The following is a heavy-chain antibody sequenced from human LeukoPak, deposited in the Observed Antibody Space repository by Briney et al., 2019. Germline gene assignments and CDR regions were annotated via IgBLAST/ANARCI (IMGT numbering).Heavy chain of an antibody. CDR3: AKPDYYDSSGYYLRFFDH. V-gene: IGHV3-30*18. D-gene: IGHD3-22*01. CDR2: ISYDGSNK. Sequence: GGSLRLSCAASGFTFSSYGMHWVRQAPGKGLEWVAVISYDGSNKYYADSVKGRFSISRDNSKSTLYLQMSSLRAEDTAVYYCAKPDYYDSSGYYLRFFDHRGQGTLVTVSS. CDR1: GFTFSSYG. J-gene: IGHJ4*02.